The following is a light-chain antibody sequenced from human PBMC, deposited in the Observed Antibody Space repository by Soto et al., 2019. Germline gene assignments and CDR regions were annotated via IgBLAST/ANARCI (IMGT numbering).Light chain of an antibody. CDR1: SSDVGAYNF. CDR2: DVS. J-gene: IGLJ1*01. CDR3: SSYTSSSTLGV. V-gene: IGLV2-14*01. Sequence: QSALTQPASVSGSPGQSITISCTGTSSDVGAYNFVSWYQQHPGKAPKLMIYDVSNRPSGVSNRLSGSKSGNTASLTISGLQAEDEADYYCSSYTSSSTLGVFGTGTKLTVL.